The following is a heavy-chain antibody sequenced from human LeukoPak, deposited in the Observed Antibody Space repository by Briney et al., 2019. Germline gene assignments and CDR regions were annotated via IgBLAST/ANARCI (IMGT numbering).Heavy chain of an antibody. CDR1: GYTFTSYY. J-gene: IGHJ4*02. CDR2: INPSGGST. Sequence: ASVKVSCKASGYTFTSYYMHWVRQAPGQGLEWMGIINPSGGSTNYAQKFQGRVTMTRDMSTSTVYMELSSLRSEDTAVCYCARDGVAGVYYFDYWGQGTLVTVSS. CDR3: ARDGVAGVYYFDY. D-gene: IGHD6-19*01. V-gene: IGHV1-46*01.